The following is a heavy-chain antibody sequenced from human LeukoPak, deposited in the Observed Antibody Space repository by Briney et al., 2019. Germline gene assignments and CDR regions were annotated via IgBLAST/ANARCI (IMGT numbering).Heavy chain of an antibody. D-gene: IGHD5-18*01. CDR3: ARDLYSYGA. CDR2: INHSGST. V-gene: IGHV4-34*01. CDR1: GGSFSGYY. Sequence: PSETLSLTCAVYGGSFSGYYWSWIRQPPGKGLEWIGEINHSGSTNYNPSLKSRVTISVDTSKNQFSLKLSSVTAADTAVYYCARDLYSYGAWGQGTLVTVSP. J-gene: IGHJ4*02.